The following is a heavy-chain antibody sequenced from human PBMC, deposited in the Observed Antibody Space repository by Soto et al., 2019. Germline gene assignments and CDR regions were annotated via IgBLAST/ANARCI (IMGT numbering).Heavy chain of an antibody. Sequence: PSVKVSCKASGYTFTTYAIHWVRQAPGQRLEWMGWINAGNGNTEYSQKFQGRVTITRDTSASTAYMELSSLRSEDTAVYYCARDQGYYDRIAYYAPGGQETLATVPS. V-gene: IGHV1-3*01. J-gene: IGHJ4*02. D-gene: IGHD3-22*01. CDR3: ARDQGYYDRIAYYAP. CDR2: INAGNGNT. CDR1: GYTFTTYA.